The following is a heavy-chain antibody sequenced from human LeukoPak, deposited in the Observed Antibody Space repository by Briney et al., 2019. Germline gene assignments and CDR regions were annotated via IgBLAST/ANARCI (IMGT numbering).Heavy chain of an antibody. D-gene: IGHD2-2*01. CDR3: ARGMPRYYFDS. CDR1: VYTFIGYY. J-gene: IGHJ4*02. Sequence: SVNDSCKSSVYTFIGYYLHWVGQAPGQGVEWMGWINTHNGDTDYAQKFKGRVTMTRDTSITTVYMELSRLKSDDTAVYYCARGMPRYYFDSWGQGTLVTVSS. CDR2: INTHNGDT. V-gene: IGHV1-2*02.